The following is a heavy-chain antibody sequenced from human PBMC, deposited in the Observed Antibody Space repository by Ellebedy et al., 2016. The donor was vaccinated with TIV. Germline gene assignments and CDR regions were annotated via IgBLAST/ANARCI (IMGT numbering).Heavy chain of an antibody. V-gene: IGHV3-11*01. J-gene: IGHJ4*02. CDR2: ISSSGSTI. CDR3: ARDSTMGGDPRPFDY. Sequence: GESLKISXAASGFTFSDYYMSWIRQAPGKGLEWVSYISSSGSTIYYADSVKGRFTISRDNAKNSLYLQMNSLRAEDTAVYYCARDSTMGGDPRPFDYWGQGTLVTVSS. D-gene: IGHD2-21*01. CDR1: GFTFSDYY.